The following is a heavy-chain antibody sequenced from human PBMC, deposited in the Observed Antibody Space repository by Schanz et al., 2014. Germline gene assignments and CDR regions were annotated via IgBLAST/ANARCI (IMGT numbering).Heavy chain of an antibody. CDR3: AGAVATIRADSFDI. CDR1: RIIFGTYS. CDR2: INSRSNFI. V-gene: IGHV3-21*01. Sequence: EVQLVESGGGLVKPGGSLRLSCTASRIIFGTYSMNWIRQTPKGLEWVSSINSRSNFIYYADSVKGRFTISRDNAKNSLYLQMNSLRAEDTAVYYCAGAVATIRADSFDIWGQGKMVAVSS. D-gene: IGHD5-12*01. J-gene: IGHJ3*02.